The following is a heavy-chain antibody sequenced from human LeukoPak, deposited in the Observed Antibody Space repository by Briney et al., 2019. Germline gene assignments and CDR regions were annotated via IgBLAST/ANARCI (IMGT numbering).Heavy chain of an antibody. CDR3: TTESYYYYGMDV. Sequence: PGGSLRLSCAASGFTFSNAWMSWVRQAPGKGLEWVGRIKSKTDGGTTDYAAPVKGRFTISRDDSKNTLYLQMNSLKTEDTAVYYCTTESYYYYGMDVWGKGTTVTVSS. J-gene: IGHJ6*04. CDR1: GFTFSNAW. CDR2: IKSKTDGGTT. V-gene: IGHV3-15*01.